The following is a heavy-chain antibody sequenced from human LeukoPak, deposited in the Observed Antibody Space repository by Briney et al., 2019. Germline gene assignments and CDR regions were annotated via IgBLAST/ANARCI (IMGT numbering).Heavy chain of an antibody. D-gene: IGHD2-2*01. CDR1: GFTFSSYW. Sequence: PGGSLRLSCAASGFTFSSYWMSWVRQAPGKGLEWVANIKHDGSEKYYVDSVKGRFTISRDNAKNSLYLQMNSLRAEDTAVYYCARDSSNIVVVPAAMRGGDTFDYWGQGTLVTVSS. CDR2: IKHDGSEK. J-gene: IGHJ4*02. V-gene: IGHV3-7*03. CDR3: ARDSSNIVVVPAAMRGGDTFDY.